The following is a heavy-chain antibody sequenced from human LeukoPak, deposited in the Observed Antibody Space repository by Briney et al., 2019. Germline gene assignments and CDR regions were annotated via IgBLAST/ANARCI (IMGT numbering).Heavy chain of an antibody. V-gene: IGHV1-18*01. D-gene: IGHD3-9*01. Sequence: ASVKVSCKASGYTYTSYGISWVRQAPGQGLEWMGWISAYNGNTNYAQKLQGRVTMTTDTSTSTAYMELKSLRSDDTAVYYCASSAGYDILTAYLLDYWGQGTLVTVSS. J-gene: IGHJ4*02. CDR1: GYTYTSYG. CDR2: ISAYNGNT. CDR3: ASSAGYDILTAYLLDY.